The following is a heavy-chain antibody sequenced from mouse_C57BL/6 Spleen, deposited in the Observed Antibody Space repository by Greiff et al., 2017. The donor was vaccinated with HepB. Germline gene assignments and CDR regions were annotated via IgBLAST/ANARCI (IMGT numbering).Heavy chain of an antibody. V-gene: IGHV1-69*01. J-gene: IGHJ3*01. Sequence: QVQLQQPGAELVMPGASVKLSCKASGYTFTSYWMHWVKQRPGQGLEWIGEIDPSDSYTNYNQKFKGKSTLTVDKSSSTAYMQLSSLTSDDSAVYYCARYPWFAYWGQGTLVTVSA. CDR3: ARYPWFAY. CDR1: GYTFTSYW. CDR2: IDPSDSYT.